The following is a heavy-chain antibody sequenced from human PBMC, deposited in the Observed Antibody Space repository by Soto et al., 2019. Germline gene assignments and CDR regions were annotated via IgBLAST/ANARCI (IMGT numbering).Heavy chain of an antibody. CDR1: GFSFSISP. V-gene: IGHV3-30-3*01. D-gene: IGHD7-27*01. CDR3: ARDPKTSGGQHWAFNYFDS. CDR2: ISYDGTNK. Sequence: QVQLVESGGGVVQPGRSLRLSCAASGFSFSISPMHWVRQAPGKGPEWVALISYDGTNKFYADSVKGRFTISRDNSKSTLYLQLDSLRPEDAAVHYCARDPKTSGGQHWAFNYFDSWGQGTLVTVSS. J-gene: IGHJ4*02.